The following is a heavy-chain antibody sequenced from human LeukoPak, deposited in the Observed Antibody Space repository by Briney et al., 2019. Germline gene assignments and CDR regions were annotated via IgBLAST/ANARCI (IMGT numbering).Heavy chain of an antibody. CDR2: INHSGST. J-gene: IGHJ3*02. CDR1: GGSFSGYY. CDR3: AIIVVIPAATDAFDI. D-gene: IGHD2-2*01. Sequence: SETLSLTCAVYGGSFSGYYWNWIRQPPGKGLEGIGEINHSGSTIYNPSLKSRVTISADTSKNQFSLRLSSVTAADTAVYYCAIIVVIPAATDAFDIWGQGTMVTVSS. V-gene: IGHV4-34*01.